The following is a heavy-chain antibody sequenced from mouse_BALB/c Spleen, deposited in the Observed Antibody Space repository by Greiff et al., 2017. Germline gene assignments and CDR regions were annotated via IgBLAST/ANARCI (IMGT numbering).Heavy chain of an antibody. CDR1: GYTFTSYW. CDR2: INPSTGYT. V-gene: IGHV1-7*01. CDR3: ARGYFDV. J-gene: IGHJ1*01. Sequence: QVHVKQSGAELAKPGASVKMSCKASGYTFTSYWMHWVKQRPGQGLEWIGNINPSTGYTEYNQKFKDKATLTADKSSSTAYMQLSSLTSEDSAVYYCARGYFDVWGAGTTVTVSS.